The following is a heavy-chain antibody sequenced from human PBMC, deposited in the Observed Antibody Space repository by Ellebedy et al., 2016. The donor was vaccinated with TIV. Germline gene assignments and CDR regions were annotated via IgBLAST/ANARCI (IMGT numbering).Heavy chain of an antibody. Sequence: PGGSLRLSCAASGFTFSSYRMNWVLQAPGQGLECVSFISTDSSTIYYADSVNGRFTISRDNAKNSLYLQMNSLRAEDTAVYYCARGRKELKYRGGWGQGTLVTVSS. V-gene: IGHV3-48*04. CDR2: ISTDSSTI. CDR3: ARGRKELKYRGG. D-gene: IGHD1-26*01. J-gene: IGHJ4*02. CDR1: GFTFSSYR.